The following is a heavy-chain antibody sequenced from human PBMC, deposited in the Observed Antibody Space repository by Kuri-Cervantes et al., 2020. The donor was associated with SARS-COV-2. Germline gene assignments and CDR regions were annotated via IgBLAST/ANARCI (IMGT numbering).Heavy chain of an antibody. Sequence: GVSLKISCAASGFTFSSYGMHWVRQAPGKGLEWVAVIWYDGSNKYYADSVKGRFTISRDNSKNTLYLQMNSLRAEDTAVYYCARGMGAGATSWSFDYWGQGTLVTVSS. V-gene: IGHV3-33*01. CDR1: GFTFSSYG. CDR2: IWYDGSNK. D-gene: IGHD1-26*01. J-gene: IGHJ4*02. CDR3: ARGMGAGATSWSFDY.